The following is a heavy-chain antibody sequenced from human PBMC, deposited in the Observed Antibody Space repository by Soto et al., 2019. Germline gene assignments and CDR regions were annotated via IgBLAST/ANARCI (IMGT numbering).Heavy chain of an antibody. CDR3: ARGSNVLRFLEWLYWFDP. CDR2: IYYSGST. Sequence: SETLSLTCTVSGGSISSYYWSWIRQPPGKGLEWIGYIYYSGSTNYNPSLKSRVTISVDTSKNQFSLKLSSVTAADTAVYYCARGSNVLRFLEWLYWFDPWGQGTLVTVS. CDR1: GGSISSYY. D-gene: IGHD3-3*01. J-gene: IGHJ5*02. V-gene: IGHV4-59*01.